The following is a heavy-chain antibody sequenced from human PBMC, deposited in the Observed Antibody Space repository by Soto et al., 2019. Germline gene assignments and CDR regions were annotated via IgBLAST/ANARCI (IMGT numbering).Heavy chain of an antibody. Sequence: LRLSCATSGFTVSSKYMTWVRQAPGKGLEWVSLIQSGGTTYYADSVKGRFTISRDTSENTLHLQMDSLRVEDTAVYYCARDDVLCDGGRCYGIPLDV. D-gene: IGHD2-15*01. CDR3: ARDDVLCDGGRCYGIPLDV. V-gene: IGHV3-66*01. CDR1: GFTVSSKY. CDR2: IQSGGTT. J-gene: IGHJ6*01.